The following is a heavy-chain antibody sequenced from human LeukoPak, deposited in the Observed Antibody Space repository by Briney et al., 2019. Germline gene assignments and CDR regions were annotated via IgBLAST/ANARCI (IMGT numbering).Heavy chain of an antibody. V-gene: IGHV3-30-3*01. D-gene: IGHD6-13*01. Sequence: PGRSLRLSCAASGFTFSSYAMHWVRQAPGKGLEWVAVISYDGSNKYYADSVKGRFTISRDNSKNTLYLQMNSLRAEDTAVYYCARDVEAAAGTAQGAFDIWGQGTMVTVSS. CDR3: ARDVEAAAGTAQGAFDI. CDR2: ISYDGSNK. CDR1: GFTFSSYA. J-gene: IGHJ3*02.